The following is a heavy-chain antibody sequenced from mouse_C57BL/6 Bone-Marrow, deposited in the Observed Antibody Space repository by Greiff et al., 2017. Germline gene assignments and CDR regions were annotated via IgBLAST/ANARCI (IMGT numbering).Heavy chain of an antibody. V-gene: IGHV5-12*01. D-gene: IGHD1-1*01. J-gene: IGHJ1*03. CDR3: ARQRGTTVVGRYWYFDV. CDR1: GFTFSDYY. CDR2: ISNGGGST. Sequence: DVKLVESGGGLVQPGGSLKLSCAASGFTFSDYYMYWVRQTPEKRLEWVAYISNGGGSTYYPDTVKGRFTISRDNAKNTLYLQMSRLKSEDTAMYYCARQRGTTVVGRYWYFDVWGTGTTVTVSS.